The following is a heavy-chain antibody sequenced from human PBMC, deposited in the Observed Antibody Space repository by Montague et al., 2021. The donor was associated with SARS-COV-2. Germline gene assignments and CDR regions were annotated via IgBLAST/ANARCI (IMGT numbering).Heavy chain of an antibody. V-gene: IGHV4-39*01. Sequence: SETLSLTCTDSGGSISSSSYYWGWVRQPPGKGLEWIGSIYYSGSTYYNPSLKSRVTISVDTSKSQFSLKLSSVTAADTAVYYCARRVTGTTVHYYYYGMDVWGQGTTVTVSS. D-gene: IGHD1-20*01. J-gene: IGHJ6*02. CDR1: GGSISSSSYY. CDR2: IYYSGST. CDR3: ARRVTGTTVHYYYYGMDV.